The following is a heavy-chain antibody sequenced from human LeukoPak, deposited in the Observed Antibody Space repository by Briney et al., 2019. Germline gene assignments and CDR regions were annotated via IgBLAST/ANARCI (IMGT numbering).Heavy chain of an antibody. CDR2: IYYSGST. J-gene: IGHJ4*02. CDR1: GGSISSSSYY. V-gene: IGHV4-39*07. D-gene: IGHD6-19*01. CDR3: ARTDSSGWWGY. Sequence: SETLSLTCTVSGGSISSSSYYWGWLRQPPGKGLEWIGSIYYSGSTYYNPSLKSRVTISVDTSKNQFSLKLSSVTAADTAVYYCARTDSSGWWGYWGQGTLVTVSS.